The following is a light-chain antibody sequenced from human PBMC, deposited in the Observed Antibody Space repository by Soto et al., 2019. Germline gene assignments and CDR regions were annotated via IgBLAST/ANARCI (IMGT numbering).Light chain of an antibody. CDR3: QQYENLPT. CDR2: DAS. J-gene: IGKJ1*01. Sequence: DIHITHSPSSFSSSVVDRVTITCQASQNINNYLNWYQQKPGRAPKLLIYDASNLEAGVPSRFRGSGSGTDFTFTISRLQTEDIATYYCQQYENLPTFGQGTKVDIK. CDR1: QNINNY. V-gene: IGKV1-33*01.